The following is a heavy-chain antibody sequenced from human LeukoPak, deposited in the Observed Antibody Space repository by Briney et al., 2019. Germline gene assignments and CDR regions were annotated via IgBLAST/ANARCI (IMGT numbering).Heavy chain of an antibody. CDR3: ARLPSGSGYSFDY. J-gene: IGHJ4*02. V-gene: IGHV4-59*01. CDR2: IYYSGST. Sequence: SETLSLTCTVSGGSISSYYWSWIRQPPGKGLEWIGYIYYSGSTNYNPSLKSRVTISVDTSKNQFSLKLSSATAADTAVYYCARLPSGSGYSFDYWGQGTLVTVSS. D-gene: IGHD3-22*01. CDR1: GGSISSYY.